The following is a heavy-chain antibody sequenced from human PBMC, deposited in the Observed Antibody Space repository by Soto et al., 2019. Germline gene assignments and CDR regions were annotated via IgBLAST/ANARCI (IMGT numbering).Heavy chain of an antibody. D-gene: IGHD2-21*01. V-gene: IGHV3-43*01. CDR1: GFTFDGST. J-gene: IGHJ3*02. Sequence: EVQLVESGGVVVQPGGSLRLSCAASGFTFDGSTMHWVRQAPGKGLEWVSLISWDGGSTYYADSVKGRFTISRDNSKKSLYLQRRSLRQEDAALYYCAKDRAGCGVYVGAFYKWGQGTMVTAST. CDR2: ISWDGGST. CDR3: AKDRAGCGVYVGAFYK.